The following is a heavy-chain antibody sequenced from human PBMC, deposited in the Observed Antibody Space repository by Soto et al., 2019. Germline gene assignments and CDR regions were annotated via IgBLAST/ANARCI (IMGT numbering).Heavy chain of an antibody. J-gene: IGHJ5*01. Sequence: PGGSLRLSCAASGFTLSNYDMHWVRQVTGKSLEWVSDIGIAGDTYYPGSVKGRFTVSREKAKNSLSLQLSSLRADDTAMYYCTRGYCSGNNCPRPNKGFGSWGQGTLVTVSS. CDR2: IGIAGDT. CDR3: TRGYCSGNNCPRPNKGFGS. CDR1: GFTLSNYD. D-gene: IGHD2-15*01. V-gene: IGHV3-13*01.